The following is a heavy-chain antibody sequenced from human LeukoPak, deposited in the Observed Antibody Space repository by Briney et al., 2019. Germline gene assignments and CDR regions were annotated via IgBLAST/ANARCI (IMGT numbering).Heavy chain of an antibody. V-gene: IGHV4-30-4*01. CDR1: GGSISSGDYY. CDR2: IYYSGST. CDR3: ARDGGLRGRWEPYSYYGMDV. D-gene: IGHD1-14*01. Sequence: SETLSLTCTVSGGSISSGDYYWSWIRQPPGKGLEWIGYIYYSGSTYYNPSLKRRITISVDTSKNQFSLKLSSVTAADMAVYYCARDGGLRGRWEPYSYYGMDVWGQGTTVTVSS. J-gene: IGHJ6*02.